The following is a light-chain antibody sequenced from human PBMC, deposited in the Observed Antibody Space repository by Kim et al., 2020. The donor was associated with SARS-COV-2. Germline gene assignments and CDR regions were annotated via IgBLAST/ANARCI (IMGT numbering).Light chain of an antibody. CDR1: QSVSSY. CDR2: DAS. V-gene: IGKV3-11*01. Sequence: SSSPGERATLSCRASQSVSSYLAWYQQKPGQAPRLLIYDASNRATCIPARFSGSGAGTDFTLTISSLEPEDFAVYYCQQRSNWPLTFGGGTKVEI. CDR3: QQRSNWPLT. J-gene: IGKJ4*01.